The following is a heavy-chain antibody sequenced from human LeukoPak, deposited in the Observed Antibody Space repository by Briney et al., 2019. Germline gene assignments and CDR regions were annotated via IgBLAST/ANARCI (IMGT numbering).Heavy chain of an antibody. CDR3: TKDPLYDSSGYYYDGTFDI. CDR1: GFTFSSYA. J-gene: IGHJ3*02. V-gene: IGHV3-23*01. CDR2: ISGSGGST. Sequence: GGSLRLSCAASGFTFSSYAMSWVRQAPGKGLEWVSAISGSGGSTYYADSVKGRFTISRDNSKNTLYLQMNSLRVEDTALFYCTKDPLYDSSGYYYDGTFDIWGQGTMVTVSS. D-gene: IGHD3-22*01.